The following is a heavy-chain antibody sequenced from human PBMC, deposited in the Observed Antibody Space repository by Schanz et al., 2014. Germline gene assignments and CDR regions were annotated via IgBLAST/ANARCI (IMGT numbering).Heavy chain of an antibody. Sequence: EVQVVESGGGLVQPGGSLRLSCAASGFAFSNYAMNWVRQAPGKGLEWVGRIRSKADGGTTDYAAPVKGRFTISRDDSKNTLFLQINSLKTEDTAVYYCTTVDCSSPSCPPWGQGTLVTVSS. CDR3: TTVDCSSPSCPP. D-gene: IGHD2-2*01. CDR2: IRSKADGGTT. J-gene: IGHJ5*02. CDR1: GFAFSNYA. V-gene: IGHV3-15*01.